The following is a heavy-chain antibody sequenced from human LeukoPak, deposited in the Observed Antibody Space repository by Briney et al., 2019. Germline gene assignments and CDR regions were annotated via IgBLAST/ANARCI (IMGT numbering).Heavy chain of an antibody. V-gene: IGHV4-39*02. CDR1: GGSINSSGYY. J-gene: IGHJ3*02. CDR3: ARDSIRITMIVVRLGAFDI. D-gene: IGHD3-22*01. CDR2: SYYSGST. Sequence: PSGTLSLTCAVSGGSINSSGYYWGWIRQPPGKGLEWIGSSYYSGSTYYNPSLKSRVTISVDTSKNQFSLKLSSVTAADTAVYYCARDSIRITMIVVRLGAFDIWGQGTMVTVSS.